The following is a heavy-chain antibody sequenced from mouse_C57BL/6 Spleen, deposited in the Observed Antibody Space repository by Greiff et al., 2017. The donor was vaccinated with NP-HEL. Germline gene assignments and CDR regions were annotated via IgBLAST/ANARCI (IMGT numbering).Heavy chain of an antibody. CDR3: ARNEELDSYRY. CDR2: INPNNGGT. V-gene: IGHV1-26*01. D-gene: IGHD6-1*02. J-gene: IGHJ2*01. CDR1: GYTFTDYY. Sequence: EVQLQQSGPELVKPGASVKISCKASGYTFTDYYMNWVKQSHGKSLEWIGDINPNNGGTSYNQKFKGKATLTVDKSSSTAYMELRSLTSEDSAVYYCARNEELDSYRYWGQGTTLTVSS.